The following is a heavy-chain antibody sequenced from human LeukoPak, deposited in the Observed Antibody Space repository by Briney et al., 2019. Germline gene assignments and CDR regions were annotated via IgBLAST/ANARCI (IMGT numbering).Heavy chain of an antibody. D-gene: IGHD3-10*02. J-gene: IGHJ6*04. Sequence: GGSLRLSCAASGFTFSTYGLSWVRQAPGKGLEWVSGISGSGGSTYYADSVKGRFTISRDNAKNSLYLQMNSLRAEDTAVYYCAELGITMIGGVWGKGTTVTISS. CDR1: GFTFSTYG. CDR3: AELGITMIGGV. CDR2: ISGSGGST. V-gene: IGHV3-23*01.